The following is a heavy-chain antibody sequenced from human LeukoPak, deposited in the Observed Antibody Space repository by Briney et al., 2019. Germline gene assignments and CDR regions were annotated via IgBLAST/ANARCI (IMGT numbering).Heavy chain of an antibody. CDR3: ARESFVRSGFPSYYFDF. D-gene: IGHD3-22*01. CDR1: GASISSGNYH. V-gene: IGHV4-61*02. J-gene: IGHJ4*02. Sequence: SETLSLTCTVSGASISSGNYHGSWIRKPAGKGLERIGRIYISGNTNYNPSLRDRVTISVDTSKNQVSLRVTSVTAADTAIYFCARESFVRSGFPSYYFDFWGPGTQVSVSS. CDR2: IYISGNT.